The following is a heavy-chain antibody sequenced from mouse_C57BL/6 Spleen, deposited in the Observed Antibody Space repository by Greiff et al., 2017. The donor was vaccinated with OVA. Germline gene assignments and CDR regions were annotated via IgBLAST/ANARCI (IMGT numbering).Heavy chain of an antibody. J-gene: IGHJ4*01. Sequence: QVHVKQSGAELVKPGASVKMSCKASGYTFTTYPIEWMKQNHGKSLEWIGNFHPYNDDTKYNEKFKGKATLTVEKSSSTVYLELSRLTSDDSAVYYCARRMVKGYAMDYWGQGTSVTVSS. V-gene: IGHV1-47*01. D-gene: IGHD2-3*01. CDR1: GYTFTTYP. CDR2: FHPYNDDT. CDR3: ARRMVKGYAMDY.